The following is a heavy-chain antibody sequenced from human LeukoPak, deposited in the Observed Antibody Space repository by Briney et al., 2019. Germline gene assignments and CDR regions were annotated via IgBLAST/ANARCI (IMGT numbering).Heavy chain of an antibody. J-gene: IGHJ6*02. CDR2: ISYDGSNK. D-gene: IGHD3-16*02. CDR1: GFTFSSYA. Sequence: GGSLRLSCAASGFTFSSYAMHWVRQAPGKGLEWVAVISYDGSNKYYADSVKGQFTISRDNSKNTLYLQMNSLRAEDTAVYYCARGGDYDYVWGSYRRSWRLDVWGQGTTVTVSS. CDR3: ARGGDYDYVWGSYRRSWRLDV. V-gene: IGHV3-30*04.